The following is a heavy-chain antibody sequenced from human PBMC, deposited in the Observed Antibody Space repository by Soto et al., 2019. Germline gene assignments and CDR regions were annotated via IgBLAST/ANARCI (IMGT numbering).Heavy chain of an antibody. V-gene: IGHV2-70*01. CDR3: ARIRRYSGYDHYYYYYGMDV. CDR2: IDWDDDK. J-gene: IGHJ6*02. CDR1: GFSLSTSGMC. D-gene: IGHD5-12*01. Sequence: ESGPTLVNPTQTLTLTCTFSGFSLSTSGMCVSWIRQPPGKALEWLALIDWDDDKYYSTSLKTRLTISKDTSKNQVVLTMTNMDPVDTATYYCARIRRYSGYDHYYYYYGMDVWGQGTTVTVSS.